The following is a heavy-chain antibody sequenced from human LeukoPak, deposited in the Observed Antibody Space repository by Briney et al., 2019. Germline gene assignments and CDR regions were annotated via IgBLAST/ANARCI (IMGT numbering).Heavy chain of an antibody. Sequence: GGSLRLSCAASGFTFSSYSMNWVRQAPGKGLEWVSYISSSSSTIYYADSVKGRFTISRDNAKNSLYLQMNSLRAGDTAVYYCARGGIAADYWGQGTLVTVSS. D-gene: IGHD6-13*01. V-gene: IGHV3-48*01. CDR1: GFTFSSYS. J-gene: IGHJ4*02. CDR2: ISSSSSTI. CDR3: ARGGIAADY.